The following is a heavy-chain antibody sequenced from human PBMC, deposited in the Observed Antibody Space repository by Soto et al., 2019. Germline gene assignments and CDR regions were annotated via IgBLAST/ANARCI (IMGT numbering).Heavy chain of an antibody. CDR1: GGSISPYY. J-gene: IGHJ4*02. CDR2: IFYSGST. D-gene: IGHD6-19*01. Sequence: TVSGGSISPYYWTWIRQPPGKGLEWIGYIFYSGSTNYNPSLKSRVTMSVDTSKNQFSLKLSSVTAADTAVYYCARTVTGTAKNDYWGQGTLVTVSS. V-gene: IGHV4-59*01. CDR3: ARTVTGTAKNDY.